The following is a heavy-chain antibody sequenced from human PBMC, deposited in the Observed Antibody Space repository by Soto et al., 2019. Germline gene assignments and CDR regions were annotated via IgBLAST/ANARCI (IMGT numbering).Heavy chain of an antibody. CDR1: GLTFSNAW. Sequence: EVQLVESGGGLVKPGGSLRLSCAASGLTFSNAWMNWVRQAPGKGLEWVGRIKGKTDGGTTDYAAPVKGRFTITRVDSKKTVYRQMNRLETEDTAVYYCATDGFVIVVVVATTRDDAFDIWGQGTMVTVSS. J-gene: IGHJ3*02. V-gene: IGHV3-15*07. D-gene: IGHD2-15*01. CDR3: ATDGFVIVVVVATTRDDAFDI. CDR2: IKGKTDGGTT.